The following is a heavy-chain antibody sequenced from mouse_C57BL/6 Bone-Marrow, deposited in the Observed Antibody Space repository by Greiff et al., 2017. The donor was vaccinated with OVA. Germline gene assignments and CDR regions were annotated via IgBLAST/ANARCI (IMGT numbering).Heavy chain of an antibody. CDR3: ARHCYGSSYGFAY. CDR2: ISSGGSYT. D-gene: IGHD1-1*01. V-gene: IGHV5-6*01. J-gene: IGHJ3*01. CDR1: GFTFSSYG. Sequence: EVKLMESGGDLVKPGGSLKLSCAASGFTFSSYGMSWVRQTPDKRLEWVATISSGGSYTYYPDSVKGRFTISRDNAKNTLYLQMSSLKSEDTAMYYCARHCYGSSYGFAYWGQGTLVTVSA.